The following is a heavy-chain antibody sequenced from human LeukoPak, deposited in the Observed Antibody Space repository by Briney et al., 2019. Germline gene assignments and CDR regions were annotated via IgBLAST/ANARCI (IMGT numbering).Heavy chain of an antibody. J-gene: IGHJ4*02. CDR2: ISAYNGNT. CDR3: AREKAYCSGGSCYWGREQIDY. Sequence: ASVKVSCKASGYTFTSYRISWVRQAPGQGLEWMGWISAYNGNTNYVQKLQGRVTMTTDTSTSTAYMELSMLRSDDTVVYYCAREKAYCSGGSCYWGREQIDYWGQGTLVTVSS. V-gene: IGHV1-18*01. D-gene: IGHD2-15*01. CDR1: GYTFTSYR.